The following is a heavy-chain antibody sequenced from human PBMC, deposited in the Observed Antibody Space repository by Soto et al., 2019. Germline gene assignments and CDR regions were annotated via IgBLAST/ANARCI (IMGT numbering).Heavy chain of an antibody. CDR3: AKDQDTAMAIYYYYGMDV. V-gene: IGHV3-30*18. J-gene: IGHJ6*02. Sequence: PGGSLRLSCAASGFTFSSYGMHWVRQAPGKGLEWVAVISYDGSNKYYADSVKGRFTISRDNSKNTLYLQMNSLRAEDTAVYYCAKDQDTAMAIYYYYGMDVWGQGTTVPVSS. D-gene: IGHD5-18*01. CDR1: GFTFSSYG. CDR2: ISYDGSNK.